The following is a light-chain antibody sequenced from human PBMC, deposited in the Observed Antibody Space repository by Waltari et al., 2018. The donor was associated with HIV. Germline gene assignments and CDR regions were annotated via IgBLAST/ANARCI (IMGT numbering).Light chain of an antibody. V-gene: IGKV1-5*03. CDR2: KAS. Sequence: DIQMTKSPSTLSAAVGDRVTITCRASQSINTWLAWYQQKPGKAPKILIYKASTLETGVPSRFSGSGSGTEFTLTISSLQPDDFATYYCQQYHTYRTFGQGTTLEL. CDR3: QQYHTYRT. J-gene: IGKJ1*01. CDR1: QSINTW.